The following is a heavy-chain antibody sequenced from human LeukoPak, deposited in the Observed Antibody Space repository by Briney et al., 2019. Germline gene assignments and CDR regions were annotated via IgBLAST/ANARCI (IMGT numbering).Heavy chain of an antibody. CDR2: IYYSGTDI. V-gene: IGHV4-39*01. CDR1: GGSLSSRGYY. Sequence: PSETLSLTCTVSGGSLSSRGYYWGWLRQPPGTGLEWLASIYYSGTDIHYNPSLKSRVTISLDTSKNQCSLKLTSVTAADTALYYCARHPSGGYDSSGITDAFDIWGQGTMVTVSS. D-gene: IGHD3-22*01. CDR3: ARHPSGGYDSSGITDAFDI. J-gene: IGHJ3*02.